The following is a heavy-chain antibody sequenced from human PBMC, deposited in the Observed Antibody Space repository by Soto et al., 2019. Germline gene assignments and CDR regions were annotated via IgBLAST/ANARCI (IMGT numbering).Heavy chain of an antibody. V-gene: IGHV3-23*01. Sequence: GGAPRLSCAAPGFTLSTHSIAWGRPAPGKGLEWVSGVSASGLNTDYADPVKGRFYISRDNSKNTVSLQMNSLRAEDTAVYYCAKDFSIGVSAWFDPWGQGSLVTVSS. J-gene: IGHJ5*02. CDR2: VSASGLNT. D-gene: IGHD3-10*01. CDR1: GFTLSTHS. CDR3: AKDFSIGVSAWFDP.